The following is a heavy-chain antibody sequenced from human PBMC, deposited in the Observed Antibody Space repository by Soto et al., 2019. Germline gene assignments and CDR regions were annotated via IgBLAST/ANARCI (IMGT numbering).Heavy chain of an antibody. CDR2: IYYSGST. CDR1: GGSISNYY. J-gene: IGHJ5*02. Sequence: SETLSLTCTVSGGSISNYYWSWIRQPPGKGLEWIGYIYYSGSTNYNPSLKSRVTISVDTSKNQFSLKLSSVTAADTAVYYCARDLKQWLVNRPYNWFDPWGQGTLVTVSS. CDR3: ARDLKQWLVNRPYNWFDP. D-gene: IGHD6-19*01. V-gene: IGHV4-59*12.